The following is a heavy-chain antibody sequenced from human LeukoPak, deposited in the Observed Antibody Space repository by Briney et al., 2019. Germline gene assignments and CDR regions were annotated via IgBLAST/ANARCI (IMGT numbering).Heavy chain of an antibody. Sequence: GGSLRLSCAASGFSFNSHSMNWVRQAPGKGLEWVASISGSSNYIYYADSLQGRFTISRDNATNSPYLQMNSLRVEDTAVYYCAELGITMIGGVWGKGTTVTISS. CDR2: ISGSSNYI. J-gene: IGHJ6*04. CDR3: AELGITMIGGV. V-gene: IGHV3-21*01. CDR1: GFSFNSHS. D-gene: IGHD3-10*02.